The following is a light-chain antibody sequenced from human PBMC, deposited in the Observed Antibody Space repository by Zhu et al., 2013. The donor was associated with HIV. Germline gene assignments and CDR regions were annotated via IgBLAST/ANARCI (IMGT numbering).Light chain of an antibody. CDR1: QDVNTY. Sequence: DIQMTQSPSSLSASVGDRVTITCRASQDVNTYVNWYQHKPGQVPKLLLYTASSLQSGVPSRFTGGGSGTDFTLTISDLQAEDFATYYCQQTKSAPVDFGQGTRLEIK. CDR2: TAS. V-gene: IGKV1-39*01. J-gene: IGKJ5*01. CDR3: QQTKSAPVD.